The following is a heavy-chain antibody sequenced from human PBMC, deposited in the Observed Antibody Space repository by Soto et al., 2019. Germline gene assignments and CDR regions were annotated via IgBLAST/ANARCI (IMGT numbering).Heavy chain of an antibody. Sequence: QVQLVQSGAEVKKPWASVKVYCKSSGYTFTSYGISWVRQAPGQGLEWMGWISAYNGNTNYAQKLQGRVTMTTDTSTSTAYMELRSLRYDATAVYYCAGDYSGYDWDYYYYGMDVWVQGTTVTVSS. J-gene: IGHJ6*02. D-gene: IGHD5-12*01. CDR1: GYTFTSYG. V-gene: IGHV1-18*04. CDR3: AGDYSGYDWDYYYYGMDV. CDR2: ISAYNGNT.